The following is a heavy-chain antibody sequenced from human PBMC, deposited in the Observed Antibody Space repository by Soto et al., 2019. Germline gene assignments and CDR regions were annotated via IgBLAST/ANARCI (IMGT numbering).Heavy chain of an antibody. Sequence: GESLKISCKGSGYSFTSYWIGWVRQMPGKGLEWMGIIYPGDSDTRYSPSFQGQVTISADKSISTAYLQWSSLKASDTAMYYCARQSYTMVRGVILYYYGMDVWGQGTTVTVSS. CDR2: IYPGDSDT. V-gene: IGHV5-51*01. CDR1: GYSFTSYW. CDR3: ARQSYTMVRGVILYYYGMDV. J-gene: IGHJ6*02. D-gene: IGHD3-10*01.